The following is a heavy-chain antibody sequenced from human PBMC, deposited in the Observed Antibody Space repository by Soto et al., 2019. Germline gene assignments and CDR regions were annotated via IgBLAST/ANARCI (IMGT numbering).Heavy chain of an antibody. CDR1: GFPFSSYA. CDR3: AKSLSASPNYFFDS. D-gene: IGHD1-1*01. V-gene: IGHV3-23*01. CDR2: ISGSGGIT. J-gene: IGHJ4*02. Sequence: PGGSLRLSCAASGFPFSSYAMTWVRQTPGKGLEWASGISGSGGITYYADSVKGRFTISRDNSSNTLFLQMHSLRADDTAVYYCAKSLSASPNYFFDSWGQGTLVTVSS.